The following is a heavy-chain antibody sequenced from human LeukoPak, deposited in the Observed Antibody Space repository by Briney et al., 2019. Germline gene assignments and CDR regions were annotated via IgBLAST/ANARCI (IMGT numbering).Heavy chain of an antibody. D-gene: IGHD4-11*01. CDR3: ARVGLGYSNYYYYYYMDV. V-gene: IGHV3-11*04. CDR1: GFTFSDYY. J-gene: IGHJ6*03. CDR2: ISSSGSTI. Sequence: GGSLRLSCAASGFTFSDYYMSWIRQAPGKGLEWVSYISSSGSTIYYADSVKGRFTISRDNAKNSLYLQMNSLRAEDTAVYYCARVGLGYSNYYYYYYMDVWGKGTTVTVSS.